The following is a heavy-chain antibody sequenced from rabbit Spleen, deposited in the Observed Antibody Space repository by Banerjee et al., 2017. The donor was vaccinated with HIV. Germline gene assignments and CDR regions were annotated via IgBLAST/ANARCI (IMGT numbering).Heavy chain of an antibody. CDR1: GVSFSGNSY. V-gene: IGHV1S45*01. J-gene: IGHJ4*01. CDR3: ARDLDGVIGWNFGW. D-gene: IGHD1-1*01. CDR2: IDTGSSGFT. Sequence: QEQLVESGGGLVQPEGSLTLTCKASGVSFSGNSYMCWVRQAPGKGLEWIACIDTGSSGFTYFASWAKGRFTISKTSSTTVTLQMTSLTAADTATYFCARDLDGVIGWNFGWWGPGTLVTVS.